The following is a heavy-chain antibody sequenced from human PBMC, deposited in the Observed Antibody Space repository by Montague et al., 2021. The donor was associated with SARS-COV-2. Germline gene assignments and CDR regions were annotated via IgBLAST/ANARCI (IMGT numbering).Heavy chain of an antibody. CDR2: IYYSGST. D-gene: IGHD3-3*01. J-gene: IGHJ5*02. Sequence: SETLSLTCTVSGGSISSSSYYWGWIRRPPGKGLEWIGSIYYSGSTYYNPSLKSRVTISVDTSKNQFSLKLSSVTAADTAVYYCAGLGSPRITIFGVVTHNWFDPWGQGTLVTVSS. V-gene: IGHV4-39*01. CDR1: GGSISSSSYY. CDR3: AGLGSPRITIFGVVTHNWFDP.